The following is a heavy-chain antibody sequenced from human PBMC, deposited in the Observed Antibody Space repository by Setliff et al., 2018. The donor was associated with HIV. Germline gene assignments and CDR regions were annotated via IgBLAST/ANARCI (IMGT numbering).Heavy chain of an antibody. Sequence: GESLKISCKGSGYSFTSYWIGWVRQVPGKGLEWMGIINPADSDARYSPSFRGQVTISVDKSMSTAYLQMNSLRAEDTAVYYCAREKVVIEDVFDIWGRGAMVTVSS. J-gene: IGHJ3*02. CDR3: AREKVVIEDVFDI. CDR2: INPADSDA. V-gene: IGHV5-51*01. CDR1: GYSFTSYW. D-gene: IGHD3-22*01.